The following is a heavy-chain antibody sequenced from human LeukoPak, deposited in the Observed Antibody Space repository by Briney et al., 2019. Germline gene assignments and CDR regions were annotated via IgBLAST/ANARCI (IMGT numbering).Heavy chain of an antibody. J-gene: IGHJ6*03. CDR2: IYYSGST. Sequence: SETLSLACTVSGGSISSYYWSWIRQPPGKGPEWIGYIYYSGSTNYNPSLKSRVTISVDTSKNQFSLKLSSVTAADTAVYYCARTPYYMDVWGKGTTVTVSS. CDR1: GGSISSYY. V-gene: IGHV4-59*01. CDR3: ARTPYYMDV.